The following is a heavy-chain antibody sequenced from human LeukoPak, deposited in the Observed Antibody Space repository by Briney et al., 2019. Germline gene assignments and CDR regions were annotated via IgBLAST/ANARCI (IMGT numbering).Heavy chain of an antibody. CDR3: ARDQSSYYDSSGYDY. Sequence: GGSMRLSSAASGFTFSSYAMDWVRPAPGKGLEWVAVISYDGSNKYYADSVKGRLTISRDNSKNTLYLQMNSLRAEDTAVYYCARDQSSYYDSSGYDYWGQGTLVTVSS. CDR2: ISYDGSNK. CDR1: GFTFSSYA. V-gene: IGHV3-30-3*01. J-gene: IGHJ4*02. D-gene: IGHD3-22*01.